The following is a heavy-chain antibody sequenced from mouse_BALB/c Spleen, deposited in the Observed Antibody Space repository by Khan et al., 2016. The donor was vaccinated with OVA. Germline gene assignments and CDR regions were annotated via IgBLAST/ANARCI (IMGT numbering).Heavy chain of an antibody. D-gene: IGHD2-1*01. J-gene: IGHJ3*01. Sequence: EVELVESGAGLVKPGGSLKLSCAASGFTFSTYAISWVRQTPEKRLEWVATISSDGDYTYYPDNVTGRFTISRDNAKNTLYLQMSSLRSEETAMYYGARSRDGNFAYWGQGTLVTVSA. V-gene: IGHV5-9-3*01. CDR1: GFTFSTYA. CDR3: ARSRDGNFAY. CDR2: ISSDGDYT.